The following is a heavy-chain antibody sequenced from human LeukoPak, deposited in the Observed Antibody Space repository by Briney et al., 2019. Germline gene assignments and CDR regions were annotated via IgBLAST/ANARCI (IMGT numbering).Heavy chain of an antibody. Sequence: SETLSLTCVVSGGSVSGYYWGWIRQPPGRGLEWIGYVYYSGSTNYNPSFKSRITISVDTSKNQFSLKLSSVTAADTAVYYCARVGYYYGSGTSQGLDVWGQGTTVTVSS. J-gene: IGHJ6*02. V-gene: IGHV4-59*02. CDR2: VYYSGST. CDR3: ARVGYYYGSGTSQGLDV. CDR1: GGSVSGYY. D-gene: IGHD3-10*01.